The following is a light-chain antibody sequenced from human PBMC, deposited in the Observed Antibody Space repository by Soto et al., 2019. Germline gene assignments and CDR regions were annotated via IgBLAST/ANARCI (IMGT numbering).Light chain of an antibody. J-gene: IGKJ1*01. Sequence: EIVLTQSPGTLSLSPGERATLSCRASQSVSSSYLAWYQQKPGQAPRLLIYGASSRATGITDRFSGSGSGTDFTLTISRLEPEDFAVYSCQQYGSSPGTFDQGTKVEIK. CDR2: GAS. V-gene: IGKV3-20*01. CDR3: QQYGSSPGT. CDR1: QSVSSSY.